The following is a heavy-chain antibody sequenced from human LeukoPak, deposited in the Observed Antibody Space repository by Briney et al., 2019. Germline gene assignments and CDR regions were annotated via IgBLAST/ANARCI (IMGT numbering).Heavy chain of an antibody. CDR1: GFTFTTYW. CDR3: ARDHYVPHY. D-gene: IGHD3-10*02. Sequence: GGSLRLSCATSGFTFTTYWMSWVHQAPGKGLEWVANINQGGSGRYYVDSVKGRLTISRDNARNSLYLQMDSLRAEDTGVYYCARDHYVPHYWGQGTLVTVSS. CDR2: INQGGSGR. V-gene: IGHV3-7*01. J-gene: IGHJ4*02.